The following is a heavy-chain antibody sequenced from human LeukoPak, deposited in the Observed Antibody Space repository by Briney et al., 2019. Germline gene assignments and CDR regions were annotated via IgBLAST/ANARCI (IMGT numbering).Heavy chain of an antibody. CDR1: GGSISSSSYY. D-gene: IGHD2-15*01. Sequence: SETLSLTCTVSGGSISSSSYYWGWIRRPPGKGLEWIGSIYYSGSTYYNPSLKSRVTISVDTSKNQFSLKLSSVTAADTAVYYCARYYCSGGGCYSLADYWGQGNLVTVSS. CDR2: IYYSGST. V-gene: IGHV4-39*07. J-gene: IGHJ4*02. CDR3: ARYYCSGGGCYSLADY.